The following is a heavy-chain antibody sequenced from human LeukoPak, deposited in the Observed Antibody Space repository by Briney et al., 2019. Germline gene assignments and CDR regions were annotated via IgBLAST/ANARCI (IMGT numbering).Heavy chain of an antibody. D-gene: IGHD1-26*01. V-gene: IGHV4-38-2*02. CDR3: ARWNSGSYSDY. CDR1: GGSISGYY. Sequence: SETLSLTCSVSGGSISGYYWSWIRQPPGKGLEWIGSIYHSGSTYYNPSLKSRVTISVDTSKNQFSLKLSSVTAADTAVYYCARWNSGSYSDYWGQGTLVTVSS. J-gene: IGHJ4*02. CDR2: IYHSGST.